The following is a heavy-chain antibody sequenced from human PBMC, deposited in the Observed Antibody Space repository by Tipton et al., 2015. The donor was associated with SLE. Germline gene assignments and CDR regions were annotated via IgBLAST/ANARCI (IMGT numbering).Heavy chain of an antibody. CDR2: IYTDGSRT. J-gene: IGHJ4*01. Sequence: QLVQSGGGLVKPGGSLRLSCVAPGFTFSSYWMHWVRQAPGKGLVWVSRIYTDGSRTHYADAVRGRFTISRDNAKNTLYLQMNSLTAEDTAAYYCARGEISGYYVDYWGHGTLVTVSS. CDR1: GFTFSSYW. CDR3: ARGEISGYYVDY. V-gene: IGHV3-74*02. D-gene: IGHD3-22*01.